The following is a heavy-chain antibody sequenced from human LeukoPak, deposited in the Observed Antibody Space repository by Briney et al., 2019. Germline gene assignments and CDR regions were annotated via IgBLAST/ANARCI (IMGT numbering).Heavy chain of an antibody. CDR1: GGSISSGGYF. CDR3: ARAARGYLYYFDY. Sequence: SETLSLTCTVSGGSISSGGYFWSWIRQHPGKDLEWIGYIYYTGSTYYNPSLKSRFAMSLDTSKNQFSLKLSSVTAADTAVYYCARAARGYLYYFDYWGQGTLVTVSS. J-gene: IGHJ4*02. CDR2: IYYTGST. V-gene: IGHV4-31*03. D-gene: IGHD3-22*01.